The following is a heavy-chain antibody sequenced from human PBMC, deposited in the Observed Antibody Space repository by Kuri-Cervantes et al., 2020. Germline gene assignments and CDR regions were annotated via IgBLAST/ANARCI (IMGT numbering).Heavy chain of an antibody. CDR2: ISSSSSYI. Sequence: GGFLRLSCAASGFTFSSYSMNWVRQAPGKGLEWVSYISSSSSYIYYADSVKGRFTISRDNSKNSLYLQMNSLRAEDTAVYYCARAPGGYYYGMDVWGQGTTVTVSS. D-gene: IGHD3-10*01. CDR1: GFTFSSYS. J-gene: IGHJ6*02. CDR3: ARAPGGYYYGMDV. V-gene: IGHV3-21*05.